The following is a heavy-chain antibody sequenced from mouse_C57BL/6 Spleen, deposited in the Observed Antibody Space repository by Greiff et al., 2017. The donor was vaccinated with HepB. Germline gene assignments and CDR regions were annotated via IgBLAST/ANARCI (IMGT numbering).Heavy chain of an antibody. V-gene: IGHV5-6*01. CDR1: GFTFSSYG. Sequence: EVQVVESGGDLVKPGGSLKLSCAASGFTFSSYGMSWVRQTPDKRLEWVATISSGGSYTYYPDSVKGRFTISRDNAKNTLYLQMSSLKSEDTAMYYCARQGGTTGPYFDYWGQGTTLTVSS. CDR2: ISSGGSYT. J-gene: IGHJ2*01. D-gene: IGHD2-14*01. CDR3: ARQGGTTGPYFDY.